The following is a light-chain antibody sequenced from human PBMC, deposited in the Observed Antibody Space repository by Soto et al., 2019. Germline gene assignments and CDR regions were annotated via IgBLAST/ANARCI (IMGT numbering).Light chain of an antibody. CDR2: AAS. CDR3: QQYGSSWT. J-gene: IGKJ1*01. Sequence: DTQLTQSPSFLSASVGDRVTITCRASQGISSYLAWYQQKPGKAPKLLIYAASTLQSGVPSRFSGSGSGTDFTLTISSLQPEDFAVYYCQQYGSSWTFGQGTKVDIK. CDR1: QGISSY. V-gene: IGKV1-9*01.